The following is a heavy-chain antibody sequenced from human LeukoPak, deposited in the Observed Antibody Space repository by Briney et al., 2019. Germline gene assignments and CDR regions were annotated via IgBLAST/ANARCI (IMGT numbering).Heavy chain of an antibody. CDR3: ARGVHDSSGYYHY. CDR1: GFTFSNYE. Sequence: GGSLRLSCAVSGFTFSNYEMNWVRQAPGRGLEWVSYISSSGNTIYHADSVKGRFTISRDNAKNSLYLQMNSLRAEDTAVYYCARGVHDSSGYYHYWGQGTLVTVSS. CDR2: ISSSGNTI. D-gene: IGHD3-22*01. J-gene: IGHJ4*02. V-gene: IGHV3-48*03.